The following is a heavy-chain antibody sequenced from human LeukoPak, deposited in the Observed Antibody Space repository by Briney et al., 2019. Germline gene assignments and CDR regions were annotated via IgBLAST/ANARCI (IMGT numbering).Heavy chain of an antibody. CDR1: GGSITSYY. D-gene: IGHD2-15*01. V-gene: IGHV4-34*01. CDR2: INHSGST. J-gene: IGHJ3*02. Sequence: SETLSLTCSVSGGSITSYYWSWLRQPPGKGLVWMGEINHSGSTNYNPSLKSRVTISVDTSQHPFSLELRSVTAADTAVYYCARALNSLEENCSGSSCPTDAFDIWGQGTMVTVSS. CDR3: ARALNSLEENCSGSSCPTDAFDI.